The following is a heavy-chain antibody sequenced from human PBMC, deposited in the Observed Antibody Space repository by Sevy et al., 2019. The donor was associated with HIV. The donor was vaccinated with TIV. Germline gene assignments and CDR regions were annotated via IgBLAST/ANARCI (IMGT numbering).Heavy chain of an antibody. D-gene: IGHD6-19*01. CDR3: ARVRYTSGVEYSDY. J-gene: IGHJ4*02. CDR1: GFTFCDYY. CDR2: ISNRSTYT. V-gene: IGHV3-11*03. Sequence: GGSLRLSCTASGFTFCDYYMSWIRQAPGKGLEWISYISNRSTYTNYADSMKGRFTISRDNAKNSLYLQMNTLRAEDTAVYYCARVRYTSGVEYSDYWGQGTLVTVSS.